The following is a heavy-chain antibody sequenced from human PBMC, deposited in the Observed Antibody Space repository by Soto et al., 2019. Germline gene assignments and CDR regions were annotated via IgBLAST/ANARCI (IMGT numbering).Heavy chain of an antibody. D-gene: IGHD6-13*01. Sequence: ASVKVSCKASGYTFTSYYIHCVRQAPGQGLEWMGIINPSSGSTNYAQKFQGRLTMTRDTSTTTVYMELSRLTSEDTAVYYCARSQVMAAAGRDPFDSRGKGALLT. CDR1: GYTFTSYY. CDR2: INPSSGST. V-gene: IGHV1-46*03. CDR3: ARSQVMAAAGRDPFDS. J-gene: IGHJ4*02.